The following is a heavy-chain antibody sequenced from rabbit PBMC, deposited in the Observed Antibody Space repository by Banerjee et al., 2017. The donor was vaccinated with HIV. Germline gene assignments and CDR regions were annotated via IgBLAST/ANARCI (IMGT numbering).Heavy chain of an antibody. CDR3: ARRYTDYGWAFNL. Sequence: QSLEESGGGLVQPEGSPTLTCTASGFSFSSNAMCWVRQAPGKGPEWIACIYAGSSGNTAYASWAKGRFTISKTSSTTVTLQMTSLTAADTATYFCARRYTDYGWAFNLWGPGTLVTVS. D-gene: IGHD7-1*01. CDR2: IYAGSSGNT. V-gene: IGHV1S40*01. J-gene: IGHJ4*01. CDR1: GFSFSSNA.